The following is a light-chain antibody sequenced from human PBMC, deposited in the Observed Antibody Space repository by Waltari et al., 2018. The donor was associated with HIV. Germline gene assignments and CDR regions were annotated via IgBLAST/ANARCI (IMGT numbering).Light chain of an antibody. J-gene: IGLJ3*02. V-gene: IGLV1-51*02. CDR3: GTWDVGRRL. CDR2: ENN. Sequence: QSLLTQPPSVSAAPGHNVSISCSANTSNIGKNSVAWYHFVFGAAPKLVILENNKRPSGISARLSASKSAASATLEITGLQTVDEGDYFWGTWDVGRRLFGGGTTVSVL. CDR1: TSNIGKNS.